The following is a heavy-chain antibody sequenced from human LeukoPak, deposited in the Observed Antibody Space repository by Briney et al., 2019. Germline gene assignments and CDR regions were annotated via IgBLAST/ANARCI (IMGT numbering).Heavy chain of an antibody. Sequence: SETLSLTCTVSGGSISSSSYYWGWIRQPPGKGLEWIGEINHSGSTNYNPSLKSRVTISVDASKNQFSLKLSSVTAADTAVYYCARGYSRLDYWGQGTLVTVSS. CDR3: ARGYSRLDY. J-gene: IGHJ4*02. CDR1: GGSISSSSYY. D-gene: IGHD4-11*01. CDR2: INHSGST. V-gene: IGHV4-39*07.